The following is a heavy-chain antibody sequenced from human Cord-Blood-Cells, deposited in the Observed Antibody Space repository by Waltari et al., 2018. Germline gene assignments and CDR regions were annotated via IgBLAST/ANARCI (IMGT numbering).Heavy chain of an antibody. V-gene: IGHV4-59*01. Sequence: QVQLQESGPGLVKPSETLSLTCPVSGGSISSYYWSWIRQPPGKGLEWIGYIYYSGSTNYNPSLKSRVTISVDTSKNQFSLKLSSVTAADTAVYYCAREGSSSDWYFDLWGRGTLVTVSS. CDR3: AREGSSSDWYFDL. CDR2: IYYSGST. J-gene: IGHJ2*01. CDR1: GGSISSYY. D-gene: IGHD6-6*01.